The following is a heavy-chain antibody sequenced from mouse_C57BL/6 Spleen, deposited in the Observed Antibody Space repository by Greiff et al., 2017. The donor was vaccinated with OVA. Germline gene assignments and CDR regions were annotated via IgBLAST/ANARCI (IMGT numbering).Heavy chain of an antibody. CDR2: IDPSDSDT. CDR3: ARKGLDYDGDAMDY. V-gene: IGHV1-52*01. Sequence: QVQLQQPGAELVRPGSSVKLSCKASGYTFTSYWMHWVKQRPIQGLEWIGNIDPSDSDTHYNQKFKDKSTLTVDKSSSTAYMQLSSLTSEDSAVDYCARKGLDYDGDAMDYWGQGTSVTVSS. J-gene: IGHJ4*01. D-gene: IGHD2-4*01. CDR1: GYTFTSYW.